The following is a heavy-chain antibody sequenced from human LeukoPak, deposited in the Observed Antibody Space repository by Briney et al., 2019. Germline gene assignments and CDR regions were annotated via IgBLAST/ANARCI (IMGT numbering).Heavy chain of an antibody. V-gene: IGHV1-2*02. D-gene: IGHD2-15*01. Sequence: ASVTVSLTCAGYTFTFYDMYWLWQPPAPGHGWMGCGNTNNGGTKYAQRFQGRVTMTRDTSISTAYMDLSRLRLDDTAVYYCASGPALGTTHRYFDYWGQGTLVTVSS. CDR1: GYTFTFYD. J-gene: IGHJ4*02. CDR2: GNTNNGGT. CDR3: ASGPALGTTHRYFDY.